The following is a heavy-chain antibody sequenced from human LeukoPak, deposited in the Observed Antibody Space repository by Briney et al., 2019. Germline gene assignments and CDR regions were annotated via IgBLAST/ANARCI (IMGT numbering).Heavy chain of an antibody. D-gene: IGHD3-9*01. V-gene: IGHV3-30*18. Sequence: GGSLRLSCAASGFTFRNYGMHWVHQAPGKGLDWVAVISYDGSNKYYADSVKGRFTISRDNSKNTLYLQMNSLRAEDTAVYYCAKVRYFGPSAFDIWGQGTMVTVSS. CDR1: GFTFRNYG. CDR3: AKVRYFGPSAFDI. J-gene: IGHJ3*02. CDR2: ISYDGSNK.